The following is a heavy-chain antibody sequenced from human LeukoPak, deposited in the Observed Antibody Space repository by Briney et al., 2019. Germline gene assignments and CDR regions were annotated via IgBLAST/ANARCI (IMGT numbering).Heavy chain of an antibody. CDR3: AKDRIAVSGPIDY. D-gene: IGHD6-19*01. Sequence: PGGSLRLSCAASGFTFSSYAMSWVRQAPGKGLEWVSAISGSGGNTYYADSVKGRLTISRDTSKNTLYVQMNSLRAEDTAVYYCAKDRIAVSGPIDYWGQGTLVTVSS. CDR1: GFTFSSYA. V-gene: IGHV3-23*01. J-gene: IGHJ4*02. CDR2: ISGSGGNT.